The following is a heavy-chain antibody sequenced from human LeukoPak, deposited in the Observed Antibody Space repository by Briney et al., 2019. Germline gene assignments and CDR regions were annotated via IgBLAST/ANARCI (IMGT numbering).Heavy chain of an antibody. D-gene: IGHD3-10*01. Sequence: ASVKVSCKASGYTFTGHYMHWVRQAPGQGLEWMGWINPNSGGTNYAQKFQGRVTMTRDTSISTAYMELSRLRSDDTAVYYCASCSGFGELSYYYYYMDVWGKGTTVTVSS. CDR2: INPNSGGT. J-gene: IGHJ6*03. V-gene: IGHV1-2*02. CDR1: GYTFTGHY. CDR3: ASCSGFGELSYYYYYMDV.